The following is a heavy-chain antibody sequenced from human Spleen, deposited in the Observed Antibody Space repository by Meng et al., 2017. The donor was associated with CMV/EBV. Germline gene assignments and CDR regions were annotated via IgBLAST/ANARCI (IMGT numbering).Heavy chain of an antibody. V-gene: IGHV1-2*02. CDR2: INPNSGGT. D-gene: IGHD1-26*01. Sequence: QVQVVTSGAEVKKPGASVKVPCKASGYPFPGYYMHWVRQAPGQGLEWMGWINPNSGGTNYAQKFQGRVTMTRDTSISTAYMELSRLRSDDTAVYYCASIPSGSYYEFGYWGQGTLVTVSS. J-gene: IGHJ4*02. CDR1: GYPFPGYY. CDR3: ASIPSGSYYEFGY.